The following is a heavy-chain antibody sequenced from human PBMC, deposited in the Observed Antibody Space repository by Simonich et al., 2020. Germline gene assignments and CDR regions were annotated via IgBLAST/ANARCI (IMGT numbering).Heavy chain of an antibody. D-gene: IGHD4-4*01. J-gene: IGHJ3*02. CDR1: GFTFSSYW. V-gene: IGHV3-74*01. Sequence: EVQLVESGGGLVQPGGSLRLSCAASGFTFSSYWMHWVRQAPGKGLVWVYRINVDGSSTSYADSVKGRFTISRDNAKNTLYLQMNSLRAEDTAVYYCARDYSNYDAFDIWGQGTMVTVSS. CDR3: ARDYSNYDAFDI. CDR2: INVDGSST.